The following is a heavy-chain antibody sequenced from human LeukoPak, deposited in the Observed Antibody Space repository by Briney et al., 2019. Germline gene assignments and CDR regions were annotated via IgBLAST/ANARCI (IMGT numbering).Heavy chain of an antibody. V-gene: IGHV1-2*02. Sequence: ASMKVSCKASGYTFTGYYMHWVRQAPGQGVEWMGWINPNSGGTNYAQKFQGRVTMTRDTSISTAYMELSRLRSDDTAVYYCARAGDYCSSTSCHSPLDYWGQGTLVTVSS. CDR1: GYTFTGYY. CDR2: INPNSGGT. D-gene: IGHD2-2*01. J-gene: IGHJ4*02. CDR3: ARAGDYCSSTSCHSPLDY.